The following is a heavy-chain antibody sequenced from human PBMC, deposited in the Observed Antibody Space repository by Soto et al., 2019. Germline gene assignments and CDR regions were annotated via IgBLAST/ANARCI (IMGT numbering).Heavy chain of an antibody. V-gene: IGHV1-8*02. CDR2: MNPNSGDT. D-gene: IGHD5-12*01. J-gene: IGHJ5*02. CDR3: ATGGAGYHLFDP. Sequence: VQLVQSGAEVKKPGASVKVSCKASGYIFTSYDINWVRQATGQGLEWMGWMNPNSGDTGYAQKFQGSVTMTSNNAVSTAYMELRSLRSEDTAVYYCATGGAGYHLFDPWGQGTLVTVSS. CDR1: GYIFTSYD.